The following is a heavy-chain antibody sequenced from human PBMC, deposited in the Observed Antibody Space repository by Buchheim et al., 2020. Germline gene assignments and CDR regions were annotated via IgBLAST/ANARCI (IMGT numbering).Heavy chain of an antibody. Sequence: QVQLQESGPGLVKPSQTLSLTCTVSGGSISSGGYYWTWIRQHPGKGLEWIGFIYYSGSTYYNPSLKSRVTISVDTSKNQFSLKLSSVTAADTAVYYCARVYPKIICSSTSCLTEGYFQHWGQGTL. D-gene: IGHD2-2*01. CDR2: IYYSGST. CDR1: GGSISSGGYY. CDR3: ARVYPKIICSSTSCLTEGYFQH. V-gene: IGHV4-31*03. J-gene: IGHJ1*01.